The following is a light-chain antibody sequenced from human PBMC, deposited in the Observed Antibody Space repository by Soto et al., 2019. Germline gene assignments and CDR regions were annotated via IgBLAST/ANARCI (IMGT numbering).Light chain of an antibody. CDR3: SSYTSTSRYV. V-gene: IGLV2-18*02. CDR2: EVT. Sequence: QSVLTQPPSVSGSPGQSVTISCTGTSSDVGKYDRVSWYQQPPGTAPKLIIYEVTNRPSGVPARFSGSKSGNTASLTISGLHDEDEDDYYFSSYTSTSRYVFGAGTKVTVL. CDR1: SSDVGKYDR. J-gene: IGLJ1*01.